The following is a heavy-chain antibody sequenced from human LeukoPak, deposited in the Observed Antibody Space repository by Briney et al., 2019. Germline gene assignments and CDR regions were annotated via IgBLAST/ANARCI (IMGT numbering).Heavy chain of an antibody. CDR3: ARVTGYTIEDYFDY. D-gene: IGHD3-9*01. J-gene: IGHJ4*02. V-gene: IGHV4-59*01. Sequence: SETLSLTCTVSGGSISSYYWNWIRQPPGKGLEWIGYIYYSGSTNYNPSLKSRVTISVKTSKNQFPLKLRSVTAADTAVYYCARVTGYTIEDYFDYWGQGTLVTVSS. CDR2: IYYSGST. CDR1: GGSISSYY.